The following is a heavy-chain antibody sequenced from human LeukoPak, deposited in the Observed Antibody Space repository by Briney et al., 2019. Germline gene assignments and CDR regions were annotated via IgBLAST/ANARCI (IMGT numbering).Heavy chain of an antibody. CDR2: IIASGAST. V-gene: IGHV3-23*01. D-gene: IGHD3-10*01. CDR1: GFTFSSYG. J-gene: IGHJ4*02. Sequence: PGGSLRLSCAASGFTFSSYGMHWVRQAPGKGLKWVSTIIASGASTFYADSVKGRFTVSRDNSQNTLYLQMNSLTVEDTALYYCAKRIHSGNFFDFWGPGTLVTVSS. CDR3: AKRIHSGNFFDF.